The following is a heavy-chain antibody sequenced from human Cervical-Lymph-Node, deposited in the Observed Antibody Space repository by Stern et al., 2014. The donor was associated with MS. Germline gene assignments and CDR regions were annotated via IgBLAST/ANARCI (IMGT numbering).Heavy chain of an antibody. CDR1: CGSMRSGDYY. Sequence: QVQLQESGPGLVKPSQTLSLTCTVSCGSMRSGDYYLSWIRQPPGKGLEWVGYIYYSGSTYYNPSLRSRVSISVDTSKNQFSLKLSSVTAADTAVYYCARGTYSIFGVVTYHGMDVWGQGTTVTVSS. J-gene: IGHJ6*02. CDR2: IYYSGST. V-gene: IGHV4-30-4*01. CDR3: ARGTYSIFGVVTYHGMDV. D-gene: IGHD3-3*02.